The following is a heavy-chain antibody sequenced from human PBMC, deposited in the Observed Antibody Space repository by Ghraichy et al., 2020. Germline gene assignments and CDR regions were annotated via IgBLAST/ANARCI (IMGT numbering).Heavy chain of an antibody. CDR1: GDTFTSSG. Sequence: ASVKVSCKASGDTFTSSGIPWVREAPGQRLEWMGWISAYNGNTSYAQKVQGRVTMTTDTSTSTAYMELSSLRSDDTAVYYCARDCGYRCDQKRFDYWGQGNLVT. V-gene: IGHV1-18*01. CDR2: ISAYNGNT. D-gene: IGHD6-13*01. CDR3: ARDCGYRCDQKRFDY. J-gene: IGHJ4*02.